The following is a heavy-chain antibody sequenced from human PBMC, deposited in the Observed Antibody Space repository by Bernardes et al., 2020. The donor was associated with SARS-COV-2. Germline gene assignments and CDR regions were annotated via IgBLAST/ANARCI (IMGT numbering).Heavy chain of an antibody. J-gene: IGHJ6*02. V-gene: IGHV3-74*01. CDR2: INSDGSNT. CDR3: ARKTGHDYGMDV. Sequence: GSLRLSCTASGFTSSTYWMHWVRQAPGKGLVWVSRINSDGSNTIYADSVKGRFTISRDSSKNTVYLQMNSLRAEDTAVYYCARKTGHDYGMDVWGQGTTVTVSS. CDR1: GFTSSTYW.